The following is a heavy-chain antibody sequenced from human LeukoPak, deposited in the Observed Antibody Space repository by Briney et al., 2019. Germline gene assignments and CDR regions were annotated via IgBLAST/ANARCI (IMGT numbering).Heavy chain of an antibody. D-gene: IGHD3-9*01. CDR1: GGSISSGSYY. J-gene: IGHJ6*03. Sequence: SETLSLTCTVSGGSISSGSYYWSWIRQPAGKGQEWIGRIYTSGSTNYNPSLKSRVTISVDTSKNQFSLKLSSVTAADTAVYYCARDRLGYDILRDYYYMDVWGKGTTVTISS. CDR3: ARDRLGYDILRDYYYMDV. V-gene: IGHV4-61*02. CDR2: IYTSGST.